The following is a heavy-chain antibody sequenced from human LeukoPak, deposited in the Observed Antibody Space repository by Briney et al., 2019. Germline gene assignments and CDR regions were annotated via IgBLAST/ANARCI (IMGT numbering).Heavy chain of an antibody. Sequence: GASVKVSCKASGYTFTSYDINWVRQATGQGLEWMGWMNPNSGNTGYAQKFQGRVTITRNTSISTAYMELSSLRSEDTAVYYCARGDVDTAMWDFDYWGQGTLVTVSS. CDR2: MNPNSGNT. CDR1: GYTFTSYD. CDR3: ARGDVDTAMWDFDY. D-gene: IGHD5-18*01. J-gene: IGHJ4*02. V-gene: IGHV1-8*03.